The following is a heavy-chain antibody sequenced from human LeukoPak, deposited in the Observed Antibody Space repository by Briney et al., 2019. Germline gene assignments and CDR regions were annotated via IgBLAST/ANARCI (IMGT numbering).Heavy chain of an antibody. CDR2: ISWNSGSI. Sequence: GGSLRLSCAASGFTFDDYAMHWVRQAPGKGLEWVSGISWNSGSIGYADSVKGRFTISRDNAKNSLYLQMNSLRAEDTALYYCAKDMIPFGMATIAPTDYWGQGTLVTVSS. V-gene: IGHV3-9*01. CDR3: AKDMIPFGMATIAPTDY. D-gene: IGHD5-24*01. CDR1: GFTFDDYA. J-gene: IGHJ4*02.